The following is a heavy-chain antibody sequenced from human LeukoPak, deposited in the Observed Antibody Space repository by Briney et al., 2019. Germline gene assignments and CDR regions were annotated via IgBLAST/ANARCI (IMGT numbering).Heavy chain of an antibody. CDR2: IIPILGIA. CDR3: ARDYTVYYYYGMDV. V-gene: IGHV1-69*04. CDR1: GGTFSSYA. Sequence: SVKVSCKASGGTFSSYAISWVRQAPGQGLEWMGRIIPILGIANYAQKFQGRVTITADKSTSTAYMELGSLRSEDTAVYYCARDYTVYYYYGMDVWGQGTTVTVSS. D-gene: IGHD4-17*01. J-gene: IGHJ6*02.